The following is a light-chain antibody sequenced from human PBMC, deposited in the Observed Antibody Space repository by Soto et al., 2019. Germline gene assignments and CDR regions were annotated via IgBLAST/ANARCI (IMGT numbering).Light chain of an antibody. J-gene: IGLJ1*01. CDR1: SSNIGGNS. Sequence: QSVLPQPPSVSAAPGQKVTISCSGSSSNIGGNSVSWYQQLPGTAPKLLIYDDNKRPSGIPDRFSGSKSGTSATLGIAGFQTGDEADYYCGSWDSSLSAYVFGPGTKATVL. CDR3: GSWDSSLSAYV. V-gene: IGLV1-51*01. CDR2: DDN.